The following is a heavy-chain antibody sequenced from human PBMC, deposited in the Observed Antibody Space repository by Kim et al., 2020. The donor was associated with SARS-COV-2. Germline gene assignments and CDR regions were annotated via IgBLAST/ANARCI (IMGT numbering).Heavy chain of an antibody. CDR3: AADSSGYYDAFDI. Sequence: NYAQKFQERVTITRDMSTSTAYMEPSSLRSEDTAVYYCAADSSGYYDAFDIWGQGTMVTVSS. J-gene: IGHJ3*02. V-gene: IGHV1-58*01. D-gene: IGHD3-22*01.